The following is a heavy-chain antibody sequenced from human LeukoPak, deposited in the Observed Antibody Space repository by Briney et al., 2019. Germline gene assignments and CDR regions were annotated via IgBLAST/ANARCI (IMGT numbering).Heavy chain of an antibody. V-gene: IGHV1-46*01. CDR1: GYTFTSYY. D-gene: IGHD6-6*01. J-gene: IGHJ2*01. CDR2: INPSGGSK. Sequence: GASVKVSCKASGYTFTSYYMHWVRQGPGQGLEWMGIINPSGGSKSYAQKFQGRVTMTRDTSTNTVYMELSSLRSEDTAVFYCVRGASSIAALNPFWYFDLWGRGTLVTVSS. CDR3: VRGASSIAALNPFWYFDL.